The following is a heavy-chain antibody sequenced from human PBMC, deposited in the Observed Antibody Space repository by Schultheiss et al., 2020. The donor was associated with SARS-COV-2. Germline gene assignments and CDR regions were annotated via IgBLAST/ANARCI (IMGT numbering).Heavy chain of an antibody. CDR3: AEDLNRVIAPSPFDY. CDR1: GFTFSSYA. CDR2: ISGSGGST. D-gene: IGHD2/OR15-2a*01. J-gene: IGHJ4*02. V-gene: IGHV3-23*01. Sequence: GGSLRLSCAASGFTFSSYAMSWVRQAPGKGLEWVSAISGSGGSTYYADSVKGRFTISRDNSKNTLYLQMNSLRAEDTAVYYCAEDLNRVIAPSPFDYWGQGTLVTVSS.